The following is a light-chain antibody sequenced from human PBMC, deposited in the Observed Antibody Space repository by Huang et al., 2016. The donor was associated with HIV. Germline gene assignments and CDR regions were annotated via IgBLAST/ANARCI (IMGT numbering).Light chain of an antibody. CDR1: QSVSNKF. Sequence: EIVLTQSPGTLSLSPGERATLSCRASQSVSNKFLAWYQQRLGQAPRLLIYGASSRSTGSPDRFTCSGSRTDFTLTISRLEPEDFAVYYCQQYGSPLWTFGQGTKVEIK. CDR2: GAS. V-gene: IGKV3-20*01. J-gene: IGKJ1*01. CDR3: QQYGSPLWT.